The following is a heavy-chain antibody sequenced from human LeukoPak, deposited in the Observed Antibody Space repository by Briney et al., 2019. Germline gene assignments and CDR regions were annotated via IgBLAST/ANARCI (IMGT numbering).Heavy chain of an antibody. CDR2: IIPIFGTA. CDR1: GGTFSNYA. Sequence: SVKVSCKASGGTFSNYAISWVRQAPGQGLEWMGGIIPIFGTANYAQKLQGRVTMTTDTSTSTAYMELRSLRSDDTAVYYCARRIYCSGGSCYSGDWFDPWGQGTLVTVSS. D-gene: IGHD2-15*01. CDR3: ARRIYCSGGSCYSGDWFDP. J-gene: IGHJ5*02. V-gene: IGHV1-69*05.